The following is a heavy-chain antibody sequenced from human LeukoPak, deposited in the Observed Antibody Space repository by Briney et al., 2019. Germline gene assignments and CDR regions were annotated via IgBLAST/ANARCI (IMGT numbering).Heavy chain of an antibody. J-gene: IGHJ4*02. CDR2: IYTSGST. CDR3: ARAKYYYGSGSYYFDY. Sequence: SETLSLTCTVSGGSIRTHFWYWIRQPPGKGLEWIGSIYTSGSTNYNPSLKSRVTISVDTSKNQFSLKLSSVTAADTAVYYCARAKYYYGSGSYYFDYWGQGTLVTVSS. V-gene: IGHV4-59*11. D-gene: IGHD3-10*01. CDR1: GGSIRTHF.